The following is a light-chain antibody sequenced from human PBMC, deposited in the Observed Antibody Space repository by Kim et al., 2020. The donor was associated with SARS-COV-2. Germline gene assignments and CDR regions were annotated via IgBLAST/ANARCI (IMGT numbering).Light chain of an antibody. CDR3: QAWDSRSVV. CDR2: QVT. J-gene: IGLJ7*01. V-gene: IGLV3-1*01. Sequence: SYELTQPPSVSVSPGQTASITCSGDKLGDKYACWYQLKPGQSPVLVIYQVTKRLSGIPERFSGSNSGNTATLTISGTQAMDEADYCCQAWDSRSVVFGGGTQQTIL. CDR1: KLGDKY.